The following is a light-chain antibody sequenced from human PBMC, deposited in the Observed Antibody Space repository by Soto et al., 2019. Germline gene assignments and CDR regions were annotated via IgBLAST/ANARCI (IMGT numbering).Light chain of an antibody. Sequence: VVFTQSPVTLSLAPGEIATLSFRASQRVSGYLAWYQQKPGQAPRCLIYDVSNRATGIPARFSGSGSGTDFTLTICRLEPEDFAGYYCQQYGSYPITFGQGTGLEIK. CDR1: QRVSGY. V-gene: IGKV3-11*01. CDR3: QQYGSYPIT. J-gene: IGKJ5*01. CDR2: DVS.